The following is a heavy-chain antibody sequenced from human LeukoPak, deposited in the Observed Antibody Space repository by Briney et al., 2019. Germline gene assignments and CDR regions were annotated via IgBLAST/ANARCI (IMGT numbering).Heavy chain of an antibody. J-gene: IGHJ3*02. CDR3: ARYAIRGAFDI. Sequence: GGSLRLSCAASGFTFSSYSRNWVRQAPGKGLEWVSSISSSSSYIYYADSVKGRFTISRDNAKNSLYLQMNSLRAEDTAVYYCARYAIRGAFDIWGQGTMVTVSS. CDR1: GFTFSSYS. D-gene: IGHD2-8*01. V-gene: IGHV3-21*01. CDR2: ISSSSSYI.